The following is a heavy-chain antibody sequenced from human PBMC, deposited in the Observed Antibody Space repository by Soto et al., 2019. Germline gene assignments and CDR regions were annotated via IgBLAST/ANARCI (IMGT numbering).Heavy chain of an antibody. Sequence: GEALKISCKGSGYSFTSYWIGWVRQMPGKGLEWMGIIYPGDSDTRYSPSFQGQVTTSADKSISTAYLQWSSLKASDTAMYYCARLKYSSSSGYYYYGMDVWGQGTTVTVSS. J-gene: IGHJ6*02. V-gene: IGHV5-51*01. CDR1: GYSFTSYW. D-gene: IGHD6-6*01. CDR2: IYPGDSDT. CDR3: ARLKYSSSSGYYYYGMDV.